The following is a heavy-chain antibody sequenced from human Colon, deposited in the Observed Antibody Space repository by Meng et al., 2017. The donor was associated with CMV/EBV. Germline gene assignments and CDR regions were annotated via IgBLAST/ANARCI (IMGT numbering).Heavy chain of an antibody. Sequence: KVSCKASGYTFTAYYLHWVRQAPGQGLEWMGWINPKSGDTNYTQNFQGRVTMTRDTSLDTASIEVNTLRSDDTAVYFCARWSTGALDYWGPGTLVTVSS. J-gene: IGHJ4*02. CDR3: ARWSTGALDY. V-gene: IGHV1-2*02. D-gene: IGHD7-27*01. CDR1: GYTFTAYY. CDR2: INPKSGDT.